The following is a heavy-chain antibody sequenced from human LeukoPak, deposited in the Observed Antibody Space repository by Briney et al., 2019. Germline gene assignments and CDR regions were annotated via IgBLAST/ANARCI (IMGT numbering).Heavy chain of an antibody. Sequence: ASVKVSCKASGYTFTGYFMHWVRQAPGQGLEWMGWINSNSGGTNYAQKFQGRVTMTTDTSTSTAYMELRSLRSDDTAVYYCARGLNNWNYGGAHGGDYWGQGTLVTASS. CDR1: GYTFTGYF. CDR3: ARGLNNWNYGGAHGGDY. CDR2: INSNSGGT. D-gene: IGHD1-7*01. J-gene: IGHJ4*02. V-gene: IGHV1-2*02.